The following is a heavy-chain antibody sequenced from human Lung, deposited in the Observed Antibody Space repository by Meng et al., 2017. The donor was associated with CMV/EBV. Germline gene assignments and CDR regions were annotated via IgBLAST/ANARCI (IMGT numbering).Heavy chain of an antibody. CDR2: FVNNVDT. V-gene: IGHV1-18*01. CDR1: GYTFASYG. D-gene: IGHD3-10*01. Sequence: QVQRVQAGAGVKKPGASVRVSCEASGYTFASYGISWLRQAPGQGLEWMGWFVNNVDTYSAQKFQGRVTMTTDTHTSTAFMELRSLRSDDTAVYYCARGTPGRSYSDYWGQGTLVTVSS. J-gene: IGHJ4*02. CDR3: ARGTPGRSYSDY.